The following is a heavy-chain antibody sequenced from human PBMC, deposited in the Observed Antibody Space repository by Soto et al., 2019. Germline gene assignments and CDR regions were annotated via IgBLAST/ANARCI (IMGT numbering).Heavy chain of an antibody. V-gene: IGHV1-46*01. Sequence: QVQLVQSGAEVKKPGASVKLSCRTSGYTFTHYYIHWVRQAPGQGLEWLSIINPASGSTNYAQDFQDRITLTMDTSTTTVYMELSGLRAADSAIFYCARDLAAGDHWGQGTLVTVS. CDR2: INPASGST. J-gene: IGHJ4*02. D-gene: IGHD6-13*01. CDR3: ARDLAAGDH. CDR1: GYTFTHYY.